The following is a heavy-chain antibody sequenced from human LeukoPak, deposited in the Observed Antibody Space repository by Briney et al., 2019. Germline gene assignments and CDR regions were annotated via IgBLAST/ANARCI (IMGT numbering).Heavy chain of an antibody. CDR1: GYTFTSYY. J-gene: IGHJ4*02. Sequence: ASVKVSCKASGYTFTSYYMHWVRHAPGQGLEWMGIINPSGGSTSYAQKFQGRVTMTRDMSTSTVYMELSSLRSEDTAVYYCARRYSSGCFDYWGQGTLVTVSS. V-gene: IGHV1-46*01. D-gene: IGHD6-19*01. CDR3: ARRYSSGCFDY. CDR2: INPSGGST.